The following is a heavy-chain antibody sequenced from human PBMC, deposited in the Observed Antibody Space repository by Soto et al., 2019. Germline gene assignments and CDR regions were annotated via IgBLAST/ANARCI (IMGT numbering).Heavy chain of an antibody. J-gene: IGHJ5*02. Sequence: QVQLQESGPGLVKPSETLSLTCSVSGDSINNYYWSRIRQPPGKGLEWIGHICYSGSANFNPSLKSRVTISIDTSKTQFSLRLRAVTAAETAVYYCARDRGRYYDSGSYNWVDPWGQGIMVTVSS. CDR3: ARDRGRYYDSGSYNWVDP. V-gene: IGHV4-59*01. CDR2: ICYSGSA. CDR1: GDSINNYY. D-gene: IGHD3-10*01.